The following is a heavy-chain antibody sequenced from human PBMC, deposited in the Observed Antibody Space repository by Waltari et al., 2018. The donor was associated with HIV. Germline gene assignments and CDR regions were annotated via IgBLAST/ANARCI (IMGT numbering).Heavy chain of an antibody. CDR1: GFTFNTNG. V-gene: IGHV3-33*01. J-gene: IGHJ6*02. Sequence: HVQLAASGGGVVQPGRSQRLSCAASGFTFNTNGMHWGRQAPGKGLEWVSIKWHDGNNKYYADSVKGRFTISRDNSKNMLYLEMNSLRADDTAVYYCVRSEYYDFWSGSYYGMDVWGQGTTVTISS. CDR2: KWHDGNNK. CDR3: VRSEYYDFWSGSYYGMDV. D-gene: IGHD3-3*01.